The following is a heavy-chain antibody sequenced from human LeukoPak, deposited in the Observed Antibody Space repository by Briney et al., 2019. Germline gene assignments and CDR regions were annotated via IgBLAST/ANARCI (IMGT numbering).Heavy chain of an antibody. D-gene: IGHD3-22*01. CDR3: ARDGGTDYYDSSGYSRYYFDY. CDR1: GFTFNNYA. J-gene: IGHJ4*02. V-gene: IGHV3-30*04. CDR2: ISYDGSNK. Sequence: QPGGSLRLSCATSGFTFNNYAMHWVRQAPGKGLEWVAVISYDGSNKYYADSVKGRFTISRDNSKNTLYLQMNSLRAEDTAVYYCARDGGTDYYDSSGYSRYYFDYWGQGTLVTASS.